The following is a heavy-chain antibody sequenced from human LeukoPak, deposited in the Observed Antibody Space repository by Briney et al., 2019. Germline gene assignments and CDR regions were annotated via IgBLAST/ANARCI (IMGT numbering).Heavy chain of an antibody. D-gene: IGHD3/OR15-3a*01. Sequence: ASVKVSCKVSGYTLTELPMHWVRQAPGKGLEWMGGFDPEDGETIYAQKFQGRVTMTEDTSTDTAYMELSSLRSEDTAVYYCATGVGLLDGYYFDYWGQGTLVTVSS. V-gene: IGHV1-24*01. CDR1: GYTLTELP. J-gene: IGHJ4*02. CDR2: FDPEDGET. CDR3: ATGVGLLDGYYFDY.